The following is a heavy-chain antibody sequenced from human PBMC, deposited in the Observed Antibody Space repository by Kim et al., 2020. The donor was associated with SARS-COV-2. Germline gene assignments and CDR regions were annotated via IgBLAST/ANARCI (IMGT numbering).Heavy chain of an antibody. CDR3: AKEGGDYVYYYYGMDV. CDR2: ISYDGSNK. CDR1: GFTFSSYG. V-gene: IGHV3-30*18. D-gene: IGHD4-17*01. J-gene: IGHJ6*01. Sequence: GGSLRLSCAASGFTFSSYGMHWVRQAPGKGLEWVAVISYDGSNKYYADSVKGRFTISRDNSKNTLYLQVNSLRAEDTAVYYCAKEGGDYVYYYYGMDVWGQGATGTVSS.